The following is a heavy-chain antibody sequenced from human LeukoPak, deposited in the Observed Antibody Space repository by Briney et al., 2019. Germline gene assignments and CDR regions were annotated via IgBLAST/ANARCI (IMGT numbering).Heavy chain of an antibody. CDR1: GYTFTSYG. CDR3: ARFGVVYYYDNRYNWFDP. J-gene: IGHJ5*02. D-gene: IGHD3-22*01. Sequence: ASVKVSCKASGYTFTSYGIGWVRQAPGQGLEWMGWISAYNGNTNYAQKLQGRVTMTTDTSTSTAYMELRSLRSDDTAVYYCARFGVVYYYDNRYNWFDPWGQGTLVTVSS. V-gene: IGHV1-18*01. CDR2: ISAYNGNT.